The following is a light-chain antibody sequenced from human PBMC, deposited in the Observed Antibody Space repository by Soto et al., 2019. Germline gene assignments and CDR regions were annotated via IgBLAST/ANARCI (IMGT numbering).Light chain of an antibody. Sequence: DIQMTQSPSSLSASVGDRVTITCRASQTISSYLNWYQQKPGKAPKLLIYAASSLQSGVPSRFGGSGFGTDFTLTISSLHPEDFATYYCQQANSFPITFGQGTRLEIK. CDR1: QTISSY. CDR3: QQANSFPIT. J-gene: IGKJ5*01. V-gene: IGKV1-39*01. CDR2: AAS.